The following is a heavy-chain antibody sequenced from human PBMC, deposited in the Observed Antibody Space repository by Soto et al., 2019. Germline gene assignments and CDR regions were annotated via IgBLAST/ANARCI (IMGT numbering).Heavy chain of an antibody. CDR2: ISWNGNIM. J-gene: IGHJ6*03. CDR3: AKDRGRAYYYHMDV. D-gene: IGHD1-26*01. V-gene: IGHV3-9*01. Sequence: QPGGSLRLSCAASGFNFDDHAMHWVRQAPGKGLEWVSSISWNGNIMAYADSVRGRFTISRDNAKNSLYLQMNSLTAEDTALYYCAKDRGRAYYYHMDVWGKGTTVTVSS. CDR1: GFNFDDHA.